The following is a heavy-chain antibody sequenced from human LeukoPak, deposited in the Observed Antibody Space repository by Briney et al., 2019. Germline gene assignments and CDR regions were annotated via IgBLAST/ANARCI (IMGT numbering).Heavy chain of an antibody. CDR2: IYYSGST. CDR1: GGSISGYY. D-gene: IGHD6-13*01. V-gene: IGHV4-59*01. CDR3: AGGKENSSSWTAGLVDY. J-gene: IGHJ4*02. Sequence: SETLSLTCTVSGGSISGYYWNWIRQSPGEGLEWIGYIYYSGSTNYNPSLKSRVTISVDTSKNQFSLKLSSVTAADTAVYYCAGGKENSSSWTAGLVDYWGQGALVTVSS.